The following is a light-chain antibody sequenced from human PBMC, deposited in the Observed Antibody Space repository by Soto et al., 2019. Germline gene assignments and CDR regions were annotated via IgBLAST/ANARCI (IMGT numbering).Light chain of an antibody. CDR2: GAS. CDR3: QQFHNWPRT. CDR1: VSVRTD. V-gene: IGKV3-15*01. J-gene: IGKJ1*01. Sequence: EIVMTQSPDTLSLSPGQRATLSCRASVSVRTDLAWYQQKPGQAPRLLIYGASTRAAGIPARFSGSGSGTEFTLTITSLQSEDFAVYYCQQFHNWPRTFGQGTKVDIK.